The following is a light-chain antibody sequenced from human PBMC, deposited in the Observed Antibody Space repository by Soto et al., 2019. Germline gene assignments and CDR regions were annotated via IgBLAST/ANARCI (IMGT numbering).Light chain of an antibody. CDR3: QQYFNWPLTWT. CDR1: QSVSSY. CDR2: DAS. Sequence: EIVLTQSPATLSLSPGERATLSCRASQSVSSYLAWYQQKPGQAPRLLIYDASNRATGIPARFSGSGSGTEFTLTISSLQSEDSAFYYCQQYFNWPLTWTFGPGSKVQIK. J-gene: IGKJ1*01. V-gene: IGKV3-11*01.